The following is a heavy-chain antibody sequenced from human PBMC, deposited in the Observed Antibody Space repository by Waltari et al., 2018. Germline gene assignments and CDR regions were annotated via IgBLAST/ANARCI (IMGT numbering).Heavy chain of an antibody. D-gene: IGHD6-6*01. CDR3: AKVLEEQLGDFDY. CDR2: ISGSGGST. Sequence: EVQLLESGGGLVQPGGSLRLSCAASGFTFSSYAMSWVRRAPGKGLEWVSAISGSGGSTYYADSVKGRFTISRDNSKNTLYLQMNSLRAEDTDVYYCAKVLEEQLGDFDYWGQGTLVTVSS. J-gene: IGHJ4*02. V-gene: IGHV3-23*01. CDR1: GFTFSSYA.